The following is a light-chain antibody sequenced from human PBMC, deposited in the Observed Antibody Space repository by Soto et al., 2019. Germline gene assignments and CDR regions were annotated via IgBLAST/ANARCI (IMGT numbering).Light chain of an antibody. J-gene: IGKJ2*01. Sequence: EIVLTQSPATLSLSPGERATLSCRASQSVSSYLAWYQQKPGQAPMLLIYDASNRAAGIPARFSVSGSGTDFTLTISSLEPEDFAVYYCQQRSNWPSGTFGQGTKLEIK. CDR3: QQRSNWPSGT. CDR2: DAS. V-gene: IGKV3-11*01. CDR1: QSVSSY.